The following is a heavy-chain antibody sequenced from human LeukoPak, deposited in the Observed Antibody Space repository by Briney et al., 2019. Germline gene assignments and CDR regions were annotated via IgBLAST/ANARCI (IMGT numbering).Heavy chain of an antibody. V-gene: IGHV3-23*01. D-gene: IGHD3-10*01. CDR2: ISGSCGST. J-gene: IGHJ4*02. CDR1: GCTFSSYS. CDR3: AKTGRTGSYSHPTLRPFDY. Sequence: GGSLRLSWAAAGCTFSSYSRSGGRQAPGKVQWLVSAISGSCGSTYYADSVKGRFTISRDNSKNTLYLQMNRLRAEDTAVSYCAKTGRTGSYSHPTLRPFDYWGQGTLVTVSS.